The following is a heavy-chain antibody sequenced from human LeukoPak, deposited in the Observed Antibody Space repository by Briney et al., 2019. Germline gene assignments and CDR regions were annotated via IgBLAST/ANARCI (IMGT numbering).Heavy chain of an antibody. D-gene: IGHD6-19*01. Sequence: QPGGSLRLSCAASGFTFSNSAMSWVRQAPGKGLEWVSTLSGSGITTYYADSVKGRFTTSRDNSKNTLYLQMNSLRAEDTAVYYCAKGIYSSGWSYFDYWGQGTLVTVSS. CDR3: AKGIYSSGWSYFDY. J-gene: IGHJ4*02. V-gene: IGHV3-23*01. CDR2: LSGSGITT. CDR1: GFTFSNSA.